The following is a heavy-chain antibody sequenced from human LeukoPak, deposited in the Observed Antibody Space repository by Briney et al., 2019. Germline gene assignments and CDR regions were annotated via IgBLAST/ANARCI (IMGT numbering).Heavy chain of an antibody. J-gene: IGHJ4*02. CDR1: GGSLSGYY. D-gene: IGHD1-26*01. CDR3: ARVQAEVGPGH. V-gene: IGHV4-34*01. CDR2: INHSGSA. Sequence: PSETLSLTCAVYGGSLSGYYLSWIRQPPGKGLEWIGEINHSGSATYNPSLKSRVTISVDTSKNQFSLNLNSVTAADTAVYYCARVQAEVGPGHWGQGTLVTVSS.